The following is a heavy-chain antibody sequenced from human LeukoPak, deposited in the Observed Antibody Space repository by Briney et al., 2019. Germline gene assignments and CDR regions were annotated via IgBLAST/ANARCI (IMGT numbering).Heavy chain of an antibody. J-gene: IGHJ6*03. D-gene: IGHD3-10*01. CDR2: INTDGSST. CDR1: GFTFSSYW. V-gene: IGHV3-74*01. Sequence: PGGSLRLSCAASGFTFSSYWMHWVRQAPGKGLVWVSRINTDGSSTSYADSVKGRFTVSRDNSKNTLSLQVNSLRDEDTAVFYCANLPGSTLNYYYYYMDVWGTGTTVTVSS. CDR3: ANLPGSTLNYYYYYMDV.